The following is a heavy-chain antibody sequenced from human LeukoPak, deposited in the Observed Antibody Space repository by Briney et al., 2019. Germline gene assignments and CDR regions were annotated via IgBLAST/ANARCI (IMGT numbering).Heavy chain of an antibody. CDR1: GYTFTGYY. CDR3: ARERSIIGYCSSTSCYHAFDI. CDR2: INPNSGGT. V-gene: IGHV1-2*06. Sequence: ASVKVSCKASGYTFTGYYIHWVRQAPGQGLEWMGRINPNSGGTNYAQTFQGRVTMTTDTSISTAYMELSRLRSDDTAVYYCARERSIIGYCSSTSCYHAFDIWGQGTMVTVSS. J-gene: IGHJ3*02. D-gene: IGHD2-2*01.